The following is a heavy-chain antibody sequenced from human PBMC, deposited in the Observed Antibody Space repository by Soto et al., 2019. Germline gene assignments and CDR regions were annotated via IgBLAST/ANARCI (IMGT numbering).Heavy chain of an antibody. Sequence: QVQLVESGGGLVKPGGSLTLSCAASGFSLSDYSMSWIRQAPGNGLEWVSYISSSISYTHYADSVKGRFTASRDNTKSSVFLHLNSMTAEDTSVYYCATDGQTYGQGDYWGQGTLVT. CDR1: GFSLSDYS. V-gene: IGHV3-11*06. CDR3: ATDGQTYGQGDY. D-gene: IGHD3-10*01. J-gene: IGHJ4*02. CDR2: ISSSISYT.